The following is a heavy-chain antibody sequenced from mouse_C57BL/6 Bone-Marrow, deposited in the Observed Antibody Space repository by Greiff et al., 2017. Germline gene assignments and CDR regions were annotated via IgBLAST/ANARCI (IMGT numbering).Heavy chain of an antibody. Sequence: VQLQQPGTELVKPGASVKLSCKASGYTFTSYWMHWVKQRPGQGLEWLGNINPSNGGTNYNEKFKSKATLTVDKSSSTAFMQLSSLTSEDSAVYYCAREKYYYGGPWFAYWGQGTLVTVSA. CDR1: GYTFTSYW. V-gene: IGHV1-53*01. J-gene: IGHJ3*01. CDR2: INPSNGGT. D-gene: IGHD1-1*02. CDR3: AREKYYYGGPWFAY.